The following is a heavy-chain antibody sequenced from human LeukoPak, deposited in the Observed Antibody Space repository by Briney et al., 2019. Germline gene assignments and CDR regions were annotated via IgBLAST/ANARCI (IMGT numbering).Heavy chain of an antibody. J-gene: IGHJ4*02. CDR1: GVSISGSY. CDR3: ARGIESYGDYGY. Sequence: SETLSLTCTVSGVSISGSYWSWIRQPPGKGLEWIAYMYNSGSTNYNPSLKSRVTISIDTSKNQFSLKLSSLTAADTAIYYCARGIESYGDYGYWGQGILVTVSS. CDR2: MYNSGST. D-gene: IGHD4-17*01. V-gene: IGHV4-59*01.